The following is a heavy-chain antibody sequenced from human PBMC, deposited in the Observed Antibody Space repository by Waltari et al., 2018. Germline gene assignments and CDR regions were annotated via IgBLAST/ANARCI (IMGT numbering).Heavy chain of an antibody. J-gene: IGHJ5*02. CDR3: TRDRSSSSWDVWFDP. Sequence: QVQLVESGGGVVQRGRSLRLSCSASGFTLSYVGIPWVRQAPGKGLEWVATMWYDGSDKDYADSVKGRFTISRDDSQNTLYLQMNSLRVEDTAVYYCTRDRSSSSWDVWFDPWGQGTLVTVSS. CDR1: GFTLSYVG. D-gene: IGHD6-13*01. CDR2: MWYDGSDK. V-gene: IGHV3-33*01.